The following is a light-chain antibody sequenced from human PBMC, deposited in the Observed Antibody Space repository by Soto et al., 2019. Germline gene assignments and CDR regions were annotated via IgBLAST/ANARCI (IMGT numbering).Light chain of an antibody. Sequence: DIPMTQSPSSVSASVGDRVTITCRASQDINSWLAWYQQKPGKAPKLLIYAASTLQSGVPSRFSGSESGTGFTLTIRSLQPEDLATYYCQQAYSFPLTFGGGTKVEIK. J-gene: IGKJ4*01. CDR3: QQAYSFPLT. CDR2: AAS. V-gene: IGKV1-12*01. CDR1: QDINSW.